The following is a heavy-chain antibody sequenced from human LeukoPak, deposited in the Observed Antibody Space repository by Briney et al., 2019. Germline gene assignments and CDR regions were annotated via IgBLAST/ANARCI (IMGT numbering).Heavy chain of an antibody. CDR1: GYTLTELS. CDR2: FDPEDGET. J-gene: IGHJ4*02. CDR3: ATVGSYDSSGYYPL. D-gene: IGHD3-22*01. Sequence: GASVKVSCKVSGYTLTELSMHWVRQAPGIGLEWMGGFDPEDGETICAQKFQGRVTMTEDTSTDTAYMELSSLRSEDTAVYYCATVGSYDSSGYYPLWGQGTLVTVSS. V-gene: IGHV1-24*01.